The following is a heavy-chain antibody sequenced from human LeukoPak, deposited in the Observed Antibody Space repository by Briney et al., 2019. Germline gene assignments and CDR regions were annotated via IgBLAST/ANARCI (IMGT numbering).Heavy chain of an antibody. D-gene: IGHD2-15*01. Sequence: GGSLRLSCAASGFTFSSSAMSWVRQVPGKGLEWVSTISAGPGDTYYADSVQGRFTISRDNSKSTLCLQMNSLRAEDTAVYYCAKQLGYCSDGSCYFPYWGQGTLVTVSS. J-gene: IGHJ4*02. CDR2: ISAGPGDT. CDR3: AKQLGYCSDGSCYFPY. V-gene: IGHV3-23*01. CDR1: GFTFSSSA.